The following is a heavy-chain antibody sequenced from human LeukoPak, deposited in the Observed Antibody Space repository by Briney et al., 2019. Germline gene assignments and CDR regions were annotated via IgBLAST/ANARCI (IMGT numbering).Heavy chain of an antibody. V-gene: IGHV1-69*04. J-gene: IGHJ3*02. CDR2: IIPILGIA. CDR3: ARGTAAGGDAFDI. D-gene: IGHD6-13*01. CDR1: GGTFSSYA. Sequence: SVKVSCKASGGTFSSYAISWVRQAPGQGLEWMGRIIPILGIANYAQKFQGRVTITADESTSTAYMELSSLRSEDTAVYYCARGTAAGGDAFDIWGQGTMVTVSS.